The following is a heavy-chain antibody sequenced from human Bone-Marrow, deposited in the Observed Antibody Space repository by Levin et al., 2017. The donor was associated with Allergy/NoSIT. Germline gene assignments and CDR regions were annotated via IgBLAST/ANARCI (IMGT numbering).Heavy chain of an antibody. CDR2: ISYAGIT. CDR1: DGSINNNY. V-gene: IGHV4-59*08. D-gene: IGHD4-23*01. CDR3: ARHIKRTEGGNYLFDP. Sequence: SETLSLTCTISDGSINNNYWSWIRQSPGKGLEWIGYISYAGITAYSPSLKSRLSMSVDTAKNQFSLNLSSVTAADTAVYFCARHIKRTEGGNYLFDPWGQGTLVTVSS. J-gene: IGHJ5*02.